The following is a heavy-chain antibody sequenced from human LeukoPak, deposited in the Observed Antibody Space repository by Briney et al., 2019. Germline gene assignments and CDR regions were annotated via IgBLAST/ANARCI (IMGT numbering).Heavy chain of an antibody. J-gene: IGHJ4*02. V-gene: IGHV4-39*07. D-gene: IGHD3-10*01. Sequence: SETLSLTCTVSGGSISSSSYYWGWIRQPPGKGLEWIGSIYYSGSTYYNPSLKSRVTISADTSKNQFSLKLSSVTAADTAVYYCARDSGYYGSGRTFDYWGQGTLVTVSS. CDR1: GGSISSSSYY. CDR3: ARDSGYYGSGRTFDY. CDR2: IYYSGST.